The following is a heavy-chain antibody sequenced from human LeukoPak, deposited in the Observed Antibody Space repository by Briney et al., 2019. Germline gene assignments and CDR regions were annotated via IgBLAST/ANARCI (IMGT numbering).Heavy chain of an antibody. CDR1: GFTFSSYD. D-gene: IGHD5-18*01. CDR2: IGTAGDT. V-gene: IGHV3-13*01. Sequence: GGSLRLSCAASGFTFSSYDMHWVRQATGKGLEWVSAIGTAGDTYYPDSVKGRFTISRDNSKNTLYLQMNSLRAEDTAVYYCAKGIQPFDYWGQGTLVTVSS. CDR3: AKGIQPFDY. J-gene: IGHJ4*02.